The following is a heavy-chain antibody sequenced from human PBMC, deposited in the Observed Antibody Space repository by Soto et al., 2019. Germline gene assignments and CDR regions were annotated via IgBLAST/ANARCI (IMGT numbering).Heavy chain of an antibody. CDR3: VYGDYPLIGIDI. D-gene: IGHD4-17*01. CDR1: GYSFTSYW. Sequence: CVSLQISCKGSGYSFTSYWIGWVRQMPGKGLEWMGIIYPGDSDTRYSPSFQGQVTISADKSISTAYLQWSSLKASDTAMYYCVYGDYPLIGIDIWGQRTMVTVSS. CDR2: IYPGDSDT. J-gene: IGHJ3*02. V-gene: IGHV5-51*01.